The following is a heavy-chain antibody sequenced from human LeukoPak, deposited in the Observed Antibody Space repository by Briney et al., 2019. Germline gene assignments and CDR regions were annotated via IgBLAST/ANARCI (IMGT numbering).Heavy chain of an antibody. CDR3: ARGDSSYYYMDV. CDR2: IGAAGDT. CDR1: GFTFSSYD. V-gene: IGHV3-13*01. D-gene: IGHD3-22*01. Sequence: GGSLRLSCAASGFTFSSYDMHWVRHATGKGLEWVSAIGAAGDTYYPGSVMGRFTISRENAKNSLYLQMNSLRDGDTAVYYCARGDSSYYYMDVWGKGTTVTVSS. J-gene: IGHJ6*03.